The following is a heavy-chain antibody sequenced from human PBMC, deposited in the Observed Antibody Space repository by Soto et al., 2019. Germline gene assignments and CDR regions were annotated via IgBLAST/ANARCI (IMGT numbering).Heavy chain of an antibody. CDR2: IYYSRST. V-gene: IGHV4-61*01. D-gene: IGHD2-2*02. CDR1: GGSVSSGSYY. Sequence: PSETLSLTCTVSGGSVSSGSYYWSWIRQPPGKGLEWIGYIYYSRSTNYNPSLKSRVTISVDTSKNQFSLKLSSVTAADTAVYYCARGDIVLVPAAILYYYYGMDVWGQGTTVTVSS. J-gene: IGHJ6*02. CDR3: ARGDIVLVPAAILYYYYGMDV.